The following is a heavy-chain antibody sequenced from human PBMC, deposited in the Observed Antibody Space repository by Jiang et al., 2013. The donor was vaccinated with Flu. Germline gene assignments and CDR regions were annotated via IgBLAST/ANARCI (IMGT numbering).Heavy chain of an antibody. CDR2: IIPIFGTA. CDR3: RGFWVGAVQKDNDAFDI. J-gene: IGHJ3*02. Sequence: GAEVKKPGSSVKVSCKASGGTFSSYAISWVRQAPGQGLEWMGGIIPIFGTANYAQKFQGRVTMTEDTSTDTAYMELSSLRSEDTAVYYCRGFWVGAVQKDNDAFDIWGQGTMVTVSS. V-gene: IGHV1-69*06. D-gene: IGHD1-26*01. CDR1: GGTFSSYA.